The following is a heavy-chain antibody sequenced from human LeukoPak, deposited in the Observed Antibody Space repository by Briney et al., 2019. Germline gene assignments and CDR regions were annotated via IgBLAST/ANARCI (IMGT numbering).Heavy chain of an antibody. CDR2: VWHSGST. D-gene: IGHD4-17*01. Sequence: PSETLSLTCTVSGYPISSGYYWGWIRQSPGKGLEWIGNVWHSGSTYYNPSLKSRITISVDTSKNQFSLSLSSVTVADTAVYYCARAGTNLGDYDFWGQGTLVTVSS. CDR3: ARAGTNLGDYDF. V-gene: IGHV4-38-2*02. CDR1: GYPISSGYY. J-gene: IGHJ4*02.